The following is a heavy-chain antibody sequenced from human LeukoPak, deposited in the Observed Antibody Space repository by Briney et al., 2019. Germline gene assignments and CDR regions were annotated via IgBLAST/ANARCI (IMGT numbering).Heavy chain of an antibody. CDR3: ARLRFDFWSGYTHAYFDY. CDR2: IYYSGTT. D-gene: IGHD3-3*01. J-gene: IGHJ4*02. CDR1: GGSLSSSSYS. V-gene: IGHV4-39*01. Sequence: PSETLSLTCTVSGGSLSSSSYSWGWIRQPPGKGLEWIGRIYYSGTTYYNPSLKSRVTISVDTSKIQFSLKLSSVAATDTAVYFCARLRFDFWSGYTHAYFDYWGQGTLVTVSS.